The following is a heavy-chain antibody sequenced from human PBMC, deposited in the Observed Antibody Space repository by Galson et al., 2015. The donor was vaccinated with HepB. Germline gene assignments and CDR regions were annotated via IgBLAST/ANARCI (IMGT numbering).Heavy chain of an antibody. CDR3: ARHSYNWNYPLREYYYYGMDV. Sequence: QSGAEVKKPGESLKISCKGSGYSFTSYWIGWVRQMPGKGLEWMGIIYPGDSDTRYSPSFQGQVTISADKSISTAYLQWSSLKASDTAMYYCARHSYNWNYPLREYYYYGMDVWGQGTTVTVSS. D-gene: IGHD1-7*01. CDR1: GYSFTSYW. J-gene: IGHJ6*02. CDR2: IYPGDSDT. V-gene: IGHV5-51*01.